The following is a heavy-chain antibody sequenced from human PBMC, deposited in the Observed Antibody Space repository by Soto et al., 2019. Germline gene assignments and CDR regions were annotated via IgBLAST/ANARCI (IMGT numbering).Heavy chain of an antibody. CDR3: AKGMYCSSTSCNTMDV. J-gene: IGHJ6*03. Sequence: GGSLRLSCAASGFTFSSYGMHWVRQAPGKGLEWVAVISYDGSNKYYADSVKGRFTISRDNSKNTLYLQMNSLRAEDTAVYYCAKGMYCSSTSCNTMDVWGKGTTVTVSS. V-gene: IGHV3-30*18. D-gene: IGHD2-2*02. CDR1: GFTFSSYG. CDR2: ISYDGSNK.